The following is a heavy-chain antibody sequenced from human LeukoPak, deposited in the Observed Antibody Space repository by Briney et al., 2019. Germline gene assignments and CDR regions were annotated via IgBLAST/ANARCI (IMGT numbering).Heavy chain of an antibody. CDR2: IYYSGST. CDR1: GGSISSSSYY. J-gene: IGHJ4*02. V-gene: IGHV4-39*07. D-gene: IGHD1-20*01. CDR3: ARNVVPITGTYEVIDY. Sequence: PSETLSLTCTVSGGSISSSSYYWGWIRQPPGKGLEWIGSIYYSGSTYYNPSLKSRVTISVDTSKNQFSLKLSSVTAADTAEYYCARNVVPITGTYEVIDYWGQGTLVTVSS.